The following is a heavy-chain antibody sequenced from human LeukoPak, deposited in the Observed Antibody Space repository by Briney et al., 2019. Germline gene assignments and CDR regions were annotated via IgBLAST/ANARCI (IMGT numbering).Heavy chain of an antibody. D-gene: IGHD6-13*01. V-gene: IGHV3-74*01. CDR2: IDNGGSGT. CDR1: GFSFNRHW. CDR3: ARGLEAAGTDY. Sequence: GGSLRLSCAASGFSFNRHWMHWVRQAPDKGPVWVSRIDNGGSGTGYADSVKGRFTISRDNAKNTLYLQMSSLRVEDAAVYYCARGLEAAGTDYWGQGTLVTVSP. J-gene: IGHJ4*02.